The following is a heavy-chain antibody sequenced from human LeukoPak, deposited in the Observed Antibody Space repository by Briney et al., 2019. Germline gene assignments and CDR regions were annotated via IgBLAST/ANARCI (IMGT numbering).Heavy chain of an antibody. V-gene: IGHV1-2*02. J-gene: IGHJ6*03. CDR2: INPNSGGT. CDR1: GYTFTGYY. D-gene: IGHD2-15*01. Sequence: ASVKVSCKASGYTFTGYYMHWVRQAPGQGLEWMGWINPNSGGTNYAQKFQGRVTMTRDTSISTAYMELSRLRSDDTAVYYCVRGVVAAYYYYYMDVWGEGTTVTVSS. CDR3: VRGVVAAYYYYYMDV.